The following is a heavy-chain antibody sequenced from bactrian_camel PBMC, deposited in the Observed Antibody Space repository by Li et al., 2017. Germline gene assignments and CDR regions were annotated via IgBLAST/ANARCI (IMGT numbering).Heavy chain of an antibody. CDR3: AAHFGLYYGLGYPNY. CDR2: ISKDGGR. Sequence: VQLVESGGGLVQPGGSLRLSCAASGFTFSNFAMSWVRQAPGNEYELVSTISKDGGRYYAHSVKGRFTISRDNAKNTVYLQMNSLQPEDSGMYYCAAHFGLYYGLGYPNYWGQATQVTVS. J-gene: IGHJ4*01. D-gene: IGHD5*01. V-gene: IGHV3S31*01. CDR1: GFTFSNFA.